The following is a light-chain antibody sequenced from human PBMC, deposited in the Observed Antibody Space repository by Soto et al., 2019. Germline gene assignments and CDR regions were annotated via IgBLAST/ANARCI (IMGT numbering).Light chain of an antibody. J-gene: IGKJ1*01. Sequence: DIQMTQSPSSLSAYVGDRVTITCRASQSIRSSLNWYQQKPGKAPNLLIYTTSNLESGVPSRFSGSGSGTDFTLTISRLQPEDFATYFCQQDYSRPRTFGQGTKVDIK. CDR2: TTS. CDR3: QQDYSRPRT. CDR1: QSIRSS. V-gene: IGKV1-39*01.